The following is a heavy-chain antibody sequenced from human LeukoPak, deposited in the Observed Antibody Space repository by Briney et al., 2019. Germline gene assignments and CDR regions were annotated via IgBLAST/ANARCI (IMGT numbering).Heavy chain of an antibody. V-gene: IGHV4-39*07. CDR2: IYYSGST. J-gene: IGHJ3*02. Sequence: PSETLSLTCTVSGGSISSSSYYWGWIRQPPGKGLEWIGSIYYSGSTYYNPSLKSRVTISVDTSKNQFSLKLSSVTAADTAVYYCARGPGHVPPYAFDIWGQGTMVTVSS. CDR1: GGSISSSSYY. CDR3: ARGPGHVPPYAFDI.